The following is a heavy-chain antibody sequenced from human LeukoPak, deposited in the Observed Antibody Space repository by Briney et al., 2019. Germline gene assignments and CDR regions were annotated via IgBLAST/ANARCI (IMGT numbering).Heavy chain of an antibody. CDR3: ARGRRYYYGSGSYYNRKVVDYYYGMDV. CDR1: GGSFSGYY. V-gene: IGHV4-34*01. CDR2: INHSGST. D-gene: IGHD3-10*01. J-gene: IGHJ6*02. Sequence: PSETLSLTCAVYGGSFSGYYWSWFRQPPGKGLEWIGEINHSGSTNYNPSLKSRVTISVNTSKNQFSLKLSSVTAADTAVYYCARGRRYYYGSGSYYNRKVVDYYYGMDVWGQGTTVTVSS.